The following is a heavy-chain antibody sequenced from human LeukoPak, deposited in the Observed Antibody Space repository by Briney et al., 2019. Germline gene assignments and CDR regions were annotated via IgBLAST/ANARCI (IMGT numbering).Heavy chain of an antibody. Sequence: GGSLRLSCAASGFTFDDYTMHWVRQAPGKGLEWVSLISWDGGSTYYADSVKGRFTISRDNSKNSLYLQMNSLRTEDTALYYCANGRPGELVLRNWGQGTLVTVSS. D-gene: IGHD3-10*01. CDR3: ANGRPGELVLRN. CDR2: ISWDGGST. CDR1: GFTFDDYT. V-gene: IGHV3-43*01. J-gene: IGHJ4*02.